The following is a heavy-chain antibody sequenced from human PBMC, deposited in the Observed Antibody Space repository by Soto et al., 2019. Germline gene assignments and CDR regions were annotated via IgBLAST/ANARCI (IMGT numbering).Heavy chain of an antibody. CDR3: AKANSYSLERYYFDY. CDR1: GFIFSSYS. J-gene: IGHJ4*02. CDR2: ILTDRSSS. Sequence: GGSLRLSCSASGFIFSSYSMGWVRLSPGKGLAWVSSILTDRSSSDYADSVKGRFTISRDNFKNALYLQMNSLRAEDTAVYYCAKANSYSLERYYFDYWGQGTLVTVSS. D-gene: IGHD6-13*01. V-gene: IGHV3-23*03.